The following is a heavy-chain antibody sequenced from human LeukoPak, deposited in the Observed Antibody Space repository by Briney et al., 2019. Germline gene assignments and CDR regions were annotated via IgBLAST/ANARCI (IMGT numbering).Heavy chain of an antibody. CDR1: GFIFGSYA. D-gene: IGHD3-22*01. CDR3: AKEDYYDSRGHIKLDAFDV. Sequence: PGGSLRLSCAVSGFIFGSYAMGWVGQAPGKGREWVSIISGLGENTYYADSLKGRFTSSRDNSKNTLYLQMNSLRAEDTAIYYCAKEDYYDSRGHIKLDAFDVWGQGTMVTVSS. V-gene: IGHV3-23*01. CDR2: ISGLGENT. J-gene: IGHJ3*01.